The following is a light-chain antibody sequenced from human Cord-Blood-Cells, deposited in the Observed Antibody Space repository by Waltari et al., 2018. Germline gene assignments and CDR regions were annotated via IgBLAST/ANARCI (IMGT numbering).Light chain of an antibody. CDR2: EVS. Sequence: QSALTQPASVSGSPGQSITISCTGTSSDVGGYNYVSWYQQHPGKAPKLMIYEVSKRPSGVSNRFSGSKCGNTASLTISGLQAEDEADYYCSSYTSSSVFGGGTKLTVL. CDR1: SSDVGGYNY. J-gene: IGLJ2*01. V-gene: IGLV2-14*01. CDR3: SSYTSSSV.